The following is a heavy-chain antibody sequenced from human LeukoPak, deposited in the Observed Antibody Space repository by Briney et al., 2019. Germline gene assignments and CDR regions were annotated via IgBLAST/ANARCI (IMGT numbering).Heavy chain of an antibody. J-gene: IGHJ4*02. D-gene: IGHD3-3*01. CDR3: ARDQYDTWSRRGNFDS. V-gene: IGHV3-7*03. CDR1: GFTFGDYG. CDR2: IKLDGSEK. Sequence: PGGSLRLSCAASGFTFGDYGMSWVRQAPGKGLEWVANIKLDGSEKNYVDSVKGRFTISRDNTKNSLYLQMNSLRVEDTAVFYCARDQYDTWSRRGNFDSWGQGTLVIVSS.